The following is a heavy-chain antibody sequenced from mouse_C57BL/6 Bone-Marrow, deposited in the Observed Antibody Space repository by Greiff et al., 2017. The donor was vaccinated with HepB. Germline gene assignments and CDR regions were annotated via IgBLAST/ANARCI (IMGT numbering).Heavy chain of an antibody. Sequence: VQLQQSGAELVKPGASVKLSCTASGFNIKDYYMHWVKQRTEQGLEWIGRIDPEDGETKYAPTFQGKATITADTSSNTAYLQLSSLTSEDTAVYYCDRGGNYWFAYWGQGTLVTVSA. CDR3: DRGGNYWFAY. V-gene: IGHV14-2*01. D-gene: IGHD2-1*01. J-gene: IGHJ3*01. CDR2: IDPEDGET. CDR1: GFNIKDYY.